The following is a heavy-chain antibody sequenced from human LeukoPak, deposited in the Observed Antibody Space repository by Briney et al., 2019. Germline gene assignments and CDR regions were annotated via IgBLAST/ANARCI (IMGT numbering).Heavy chain of an antibody. Sequence: SVKVSCKASGGTFSSYAISWVRQAPGQGLECMARIIPVFGTANYAQKFQGRVTITTDESTSTAYMELSSLRSEDTAVYDCARNRPTAMVTGAFDIWGQGTMVTVSS. V-gene: IGHV1-69*05. D-gene: IGHD5-18*01. CDR1: GGTFSSYA. CDR3: ARNRPTAMVTGAFDI. CDR2: IIPVFGTA. J-gene: IGHJ3*02.